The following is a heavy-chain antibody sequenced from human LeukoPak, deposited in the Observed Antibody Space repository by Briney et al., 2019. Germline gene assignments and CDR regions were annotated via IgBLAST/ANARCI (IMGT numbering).Heavy chain of an antibody. J-gene: IGHJ5*02. V-gene: IGHV1-18*01. CDR2: ISAYNGNT. CDR3: ARTVPAAAGTYWFDP. CDR1: GYTFTSYG. Sequence: ASVKVSCKASGYTFTSYGISWVRQAPGQGLEWMGWISAYNGNTNYAQKLQGRVTMTTDTSTSTAYMELRSLRSDDTTVYYCARTVPAAAGTYWFDPWGQGTLVTVSS. D-gene: IGHD6-13*01.